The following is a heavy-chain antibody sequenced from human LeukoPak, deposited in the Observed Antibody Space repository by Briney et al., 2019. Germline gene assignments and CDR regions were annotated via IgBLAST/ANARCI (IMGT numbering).Heavy chain of an antibody. CDR3: ARDRGYSYGIDY. V-gene: IGHV4-59*01. CDR2: IYYSGST. J-gene: IGHJ4*02. Sequence: SETLSLTCTVSGGSISSYYWSWIRQPPGKGLEWIGYIYYSGSTNYDPSLKSRVTISVDTSKNQFSLKLSSVTAADTAVYYCARDRGYSYGIDYWGQGTLVTVSS. D-gene: IGHD5-18*01. CDR1: GGSISSYY.